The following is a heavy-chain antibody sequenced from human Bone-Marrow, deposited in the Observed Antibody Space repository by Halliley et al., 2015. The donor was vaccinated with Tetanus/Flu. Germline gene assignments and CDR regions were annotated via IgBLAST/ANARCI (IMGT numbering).Heavy chain of an antibody. D-gene: IGHD3-3*01. CDR1: GGSFSGYS. J-gene: IGHJ4*02. Sequence: TPSLTCAVYGGSFSGYSWSWIRQPPGKGLEWIGEINHSGSTNYNPSLKSRVTISADTSKNQFSLKLSSVTAADTAVYYCARGAGGLFIFVAPFDYWGQGTLVTVSS. CDR2: INHSGST. CDR3: ARGAGGLFIFVAPFDY. V-gene: IGHV4-34*01.